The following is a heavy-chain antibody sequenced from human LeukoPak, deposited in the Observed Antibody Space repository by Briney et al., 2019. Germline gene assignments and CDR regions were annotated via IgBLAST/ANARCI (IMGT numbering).Heavy chain of an antibody. CDR2: ISGSGGST. J-gene: IGHJ4*02. Sequence: PGGSLRLSCAASGFTFSSYAMSWVRQAPGKGLEWVSAISGSGGSTYYADSVKGRFTISRDNSKNTLYLQMNSLRAEDTAVYYCEKDLVDYYDSSANYFDYWGQGTLVTVSS. CDR1: GFTFSSYA. V-gene: IGHV3-23*01. CDR3: EKDLVDYYDSSANYFDY. D-gene: IGHD3-22*01.